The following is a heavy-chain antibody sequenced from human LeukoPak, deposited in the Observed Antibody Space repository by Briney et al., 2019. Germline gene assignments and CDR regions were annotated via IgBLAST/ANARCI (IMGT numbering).Heavy chain of an antibody. J-gene: IGHJ6*02. CDR1: GGSFSGYY. CDR2: INHSGST. V-gene: IGHV4-34*01. CDR3: ARGTRSYYYYGMDV. Sequence: SETLSLICAVYGGSFSGYYWSWIRQPPGKGLEWIGEINHSGSTNCNPSLKSRVTISVDTSKNQFSLKLSSVTAADTAVYYCARGTRSYYYYGMDVWGQGTTVTVSS.